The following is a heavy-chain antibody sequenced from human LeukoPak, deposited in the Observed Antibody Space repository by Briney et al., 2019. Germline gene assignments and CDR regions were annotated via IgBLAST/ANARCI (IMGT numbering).Heavy chain of an antibody. CDR3: ARSSKWGLVYYGMDV. CDR2: IYTSGST. V-gene: IGHV4-4*07. D-gene: IGHD2-2*01. CDR1: DGSISSYY. J-gene: IGHJ6*02. Sequence: SETLSLTCTVSDGSISSYYWSWIRQPAGKGLEWIGRIYTSGSTNYNPSLKSRVTMSVDTSKNQFSLKLSSVTAADTAVYYCARSSKWGLVYYGMDVWSQGTTVTVSS.